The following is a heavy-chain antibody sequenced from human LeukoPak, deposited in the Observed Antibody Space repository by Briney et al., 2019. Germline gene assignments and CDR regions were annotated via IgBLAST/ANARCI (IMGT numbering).Heavy chain of an antibody. CDR2: IDYSGST. J-gene: IGHJ3*02. CDR1: GGSIFSYY. D-gene: IGHD3-10*01. Sequence: ETLSLTCTVSGGSIFSYYWSWIRQPPGKGLEWIGYIDYSGSTNYNPSLKSRVTISVDTSKNQFSLKLSSVTAADTAVYYCAREGGEVVRGVMYAFDIWGQGTMVTVSS. V-gene: IGHV4-59*01. CDR3: AREGGEVVRGVMYAFDI.